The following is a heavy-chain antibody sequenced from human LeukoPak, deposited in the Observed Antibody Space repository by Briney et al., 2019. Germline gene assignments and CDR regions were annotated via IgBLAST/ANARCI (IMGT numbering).Heavy chain of an antibody. D-gene: IGHD2-2*01. J-gene: IGHJ3*02. Sequence: PSETLSLTCAVYGGSFSGYYWSWIRQPPGKGLEWIGEINHSGSTNYIPSLKSRVTISVDTSKNQFSLKLSSVTAADKAVYYCARYRDIVVVPAANLALDIWGQGTMATVSS. CDR2: INHSGST. CDR3: ARYRDIVVVPAANLALDI. V-gene: IGHV4-34*01. CDR1: GGSFSGYY.